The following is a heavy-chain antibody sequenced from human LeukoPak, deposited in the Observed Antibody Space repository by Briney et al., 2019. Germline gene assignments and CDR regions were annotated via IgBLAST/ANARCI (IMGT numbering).Heavy chain of an antibody. CDR1: GYTFTGYY. D-gene: IGHD6-13*01. CDR3: ARVSRRGSSSWYENWFDP. Sequence: ASVKVSCKASGYTFTGYYLHWVRQAPGQGLEWMGWINPNTSDTDYAQKFQGRVTMTRDTSISTAYMELSRLRSDDTAVYYCARVSRRGSSSWYENWFDPWGQGTLVTVSS. V-gene: IGHV1-2*02. CDR2: INPNTSDT. J-gene: IGHJ5*02.